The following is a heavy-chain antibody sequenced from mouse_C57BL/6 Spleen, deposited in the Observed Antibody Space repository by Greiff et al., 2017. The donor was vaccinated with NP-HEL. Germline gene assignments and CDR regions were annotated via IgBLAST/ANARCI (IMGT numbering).Heavy chain of an antibody. D-gene: IGHD1-1*01. V-gene: IGHV2-2*01. CDR3: ARNPPYYYGSSNYAMDY. CDR1: GFSLTSYC. CDR2: IWRGGST. Sequence: VQLKESGPGLVQPSQSLSITCTASGFSLTSYCVHWVRQSPGKGLEWLGVIWRGGSTDYNAAFIASLSTSTDNSKCQAVFKMNSLQADATAIYYCARNPPYYYGSSNYAMDYWGQGTSVTVSS. J-gene: IGHJ4*01.